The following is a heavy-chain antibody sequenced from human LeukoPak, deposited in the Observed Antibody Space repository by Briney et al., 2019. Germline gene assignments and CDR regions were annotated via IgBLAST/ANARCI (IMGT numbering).Heavy chain of an antibody. CDR2: IYTSGST. V-gene: IGHV4-4*07. D-gene: IGHD4-17*01. CDR3: AGEAGDYTYYYYGMDV. J-gene: IGHJ6*02. Sequence: SETLSLTCTASGGSISSYYWSWIRQPAGKGLEWIGRIYTSGSTNYNPSLKSRVTMSVDTSKNQFSLKLSSVTAADTAVYYCAGEAGDYTYYYYGMDVWGQGTTVTVSS. CDR1: GGSISSYY.